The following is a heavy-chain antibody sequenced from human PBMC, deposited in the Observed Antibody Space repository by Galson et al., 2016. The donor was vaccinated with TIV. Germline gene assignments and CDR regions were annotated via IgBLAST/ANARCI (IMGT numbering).Heavy chain of an antibody. CDR3: ARRGSSSGTFDF. V-gene: IGHV4-39*01. CDR1: GGSITRGLNF. CDR2: VYYSGTT. D-gene: IGHD6-6*01. J-gene: IGHJ4*02. Sequence: SETLSLTCSVSGGSITRGLNFWAWIRQSPGKGLAWIGHVYYSGTTYYHPSLESRVTISVDTSTNQFSLSLTSVTAADTALYFCARRGSSSGTFDFWGQGILVTVSS.